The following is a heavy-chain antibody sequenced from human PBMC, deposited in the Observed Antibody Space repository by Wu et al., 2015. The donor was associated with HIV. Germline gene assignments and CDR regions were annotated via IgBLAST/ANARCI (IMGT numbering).Heavy chain of an antibody. J-gene: IGHJ4*02. V-gene: IGHV1-18*01. D-gene: IGHD1-1*01. CDR2: ISTYNDNT. CDR1: GYTFTSYG. CDR3: ARDGTTGTYYFDY. Sequence: QVQLVQSGAEVKKPGASVKVSCKASGYTFTSYGITWVRQAPGQGLEWMAWISTYNDNTNYAQKFQGRVTMTTDAFTRTAYMELRSLRSDDTAVYYCARDGTTGTYYFDYWGQGTLVTVSS.